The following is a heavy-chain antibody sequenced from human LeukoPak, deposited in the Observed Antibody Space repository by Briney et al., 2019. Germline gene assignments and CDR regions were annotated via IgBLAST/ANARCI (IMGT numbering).Heavy chain of an antibody. D-gene: IGHD3-3*01. CDR3: AREHDFWSGYSLDAFDI. CDR1: GFTFDDYG. J-gene: IGHJ3*02. V-gene: IGHV3-20*04. Sequence: GGSLRLSCAASGFTFDDYGMSWVRQAPGKGLEWVYGINWNGGSTGYADSVKGRFTISRDNAKNSLYLQMNSLRAEDTALYYCAREHDFWSGYSLDAFDIWGQGTMVTVSS. CDR2: INWNGGST.